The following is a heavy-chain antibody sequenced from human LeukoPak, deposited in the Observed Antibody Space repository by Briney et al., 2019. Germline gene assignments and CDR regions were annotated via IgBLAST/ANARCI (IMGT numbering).Heavy chain of an antibody. CDR2: ISSSGGTI. J-gene: IGHJ6*04. CDR3: AELGITMIGGV. CDR1: GFSFNSYG. Sequence: GGSLRLSCATSGFSFNSYGMHWVRQAPGKGLEWVSYISSSGGTIYYADSVKGRFTISRDNAKNSLYLQMNSLRAEDTAVYYCAELGITMIGGVWGKGTTVTISS. V-gene: IGHV3-48*03. D-gene: IGHD3-10*02.